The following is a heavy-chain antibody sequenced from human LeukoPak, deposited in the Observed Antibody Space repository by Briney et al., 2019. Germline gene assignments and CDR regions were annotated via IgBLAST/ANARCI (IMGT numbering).Heavy chain of an antibody. V-gene: IGHV4-34*01. CDR3: ASSPLPGIRRKPIHWYFDL. CDR1: GGSFSGYY. J-gene: IGHJ2*01. D-gene: IGHD3-10*01. Sequence: SETLSLTCAVYGGSFSGYYWSWIRQPPGKGLEWIGEINHSGSTNYNPSLTSRVTISEDTSKNQLSLKPSSVTAADTAGYYCASSPLPGIRRKPIHWYFDLWGRGTLVTVSS. CDR2: INHSGST.